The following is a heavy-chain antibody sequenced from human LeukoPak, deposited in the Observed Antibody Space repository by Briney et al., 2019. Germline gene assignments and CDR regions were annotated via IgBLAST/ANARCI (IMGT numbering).Heavy chain of an antibody. V-gene: IGHV3-23*01. J-gene: IGHJ4*03. CDR3: SERGSYLES. Sequence: PGGSLRLSCAASGLTFSNHAMHWVRQAPGKGLEWVSAISASGGSTYYADSVRGRFTISRDNSKNTLYLQMNSLRAEDTAVYYCSERGSYLESSGHGTLVTVSS. CDR1: GLTFSNHA. D-gene: IGHD2-15*01. CDR2: ISASGGST.